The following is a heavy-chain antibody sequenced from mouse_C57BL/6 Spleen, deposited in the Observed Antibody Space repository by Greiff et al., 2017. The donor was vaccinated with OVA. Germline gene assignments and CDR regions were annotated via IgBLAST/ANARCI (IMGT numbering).Heavy chain of an antibody. J-gene: IGHJ1*03. CDR2: IDPANGNT. CDR3: AISHGGSYGYFDV. Sequence: VQLQQSVAELVRPGASVKLSCTASGFTIKNTYMHWVKQRPEQGLEWIGRIDPANGNTKYAPKFQGKATITADTSSNTAYLQLSSLTSEDTAIYYCAISHGGSYGYFDVWGTGTTVTVSS. D-gene: IGHD1-1*02. CDR1: GFTIKNTY. V-gene: IGHV14-3*01.